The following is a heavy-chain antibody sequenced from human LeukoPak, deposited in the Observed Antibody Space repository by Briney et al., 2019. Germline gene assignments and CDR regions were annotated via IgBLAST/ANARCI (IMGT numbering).Heavy chain of an antibody. J-gene: IGHJ3*02. CDR2: INPNSGGT. V-gene: IGHV1-2*02. CDR1: GYTFTGYY. Sequence: ASVKVSCKASGYTFTGYYMHLVRQAPGQGLEWMGWINPNSGGTNYAQKFQGRVTMTRDTSISTAYMELSRLRSDDTAVYYCARTKDDYGDYDAFDIWGQGTMVTVSS. D-gene: IGHD4-17*01. CDR3: ARTKDDYGDYDAFDI.